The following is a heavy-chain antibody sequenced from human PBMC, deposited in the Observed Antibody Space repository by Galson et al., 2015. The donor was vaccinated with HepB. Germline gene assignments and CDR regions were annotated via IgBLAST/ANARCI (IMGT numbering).Heavy chain of an antibody. V-gene: IGHV4-38-2*01. CDR3: AALEYSGTNYGWFDP. CDR1: GYSINSGYY. D-gene: IGHD1-26*01. CDR2: IHRSGST. J-gene: IGHJ5*02. Sequence: TLSLTCAVSGYSINSGYYWGWIRQTPGKGLEWIGSIHRSGSTDYNPILKSRVTMSMDTSRNFFSLKLSSVTAADTAMYYCAALEYSGTNYGWFDPWGQGTLVTVAS.